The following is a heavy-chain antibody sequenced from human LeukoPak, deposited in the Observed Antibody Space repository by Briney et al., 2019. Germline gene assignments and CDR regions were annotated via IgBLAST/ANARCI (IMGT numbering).Heavy chain of an antibody. CDR2: INPRGGST. V-gene: IGHV1-46*01. CDR3: TRGGGPGNYPFDF. D-gene: IGHD1-7*01. Sequence: ASVKVSCKASEYTFSVYHIHWVRQAPGQGLEWVGIINPRGGSTTYAQKFQGSVTMTRDTSTSTVYMELSSLKSDDTAVYYCTRGGGPGNYPFDFWGQGTLVTVSS. CDR1: EYTFSVYH. J-gene: IGHJ4*02.